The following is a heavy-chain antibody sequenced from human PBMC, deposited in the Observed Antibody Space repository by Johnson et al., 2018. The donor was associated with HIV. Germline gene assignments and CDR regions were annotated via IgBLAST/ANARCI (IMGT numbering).Heavy chain of an antibody. J-gene: IGHJ3*02. Sequence: VQLVESGGGVVQPGRSLRLSCAASGFTFDDYGMSWVRQAPGKGLEWVSGISWNSGSTYYVDSVKGRLTISRDSSKNTLFLQMNSLRADDTAVYYCAKDGAFDIWGQGTLVTVSS. V-gene: IGHV3-20*04. CDR2: ISWNSGST. CDR1: GFTFDDYG. CDR3: AKDGAFDI.